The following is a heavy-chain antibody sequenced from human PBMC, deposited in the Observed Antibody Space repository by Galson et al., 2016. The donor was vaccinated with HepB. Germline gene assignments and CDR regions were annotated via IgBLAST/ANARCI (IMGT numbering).Heavy chain of an antibody. D-gene: IGHD6-6*01. CDR2: IYSTGDT. CDR1: GDSMIPYF. J-gene: IGHJ4*02. Sequence: SETLSRTCSVSGDSMIPYFWTWIRQPAGKGLAWLGRIYSTGDTNYSPYLVSRVTMLVDTSKNQFSLRLDSLTAADTAVYYCARESVSIAALDSWGQGILVTVSS. CDR3: ARESVSIAALDS. V-gene: IGHV4-4*07.